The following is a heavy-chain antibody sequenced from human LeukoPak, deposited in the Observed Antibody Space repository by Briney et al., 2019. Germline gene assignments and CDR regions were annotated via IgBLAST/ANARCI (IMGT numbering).Heavy chain of an antibody. J-gene: IGHJ4*02. Sequence: EASVKLSCKASGYTFTSYGISWVRQAPGQGLEWMGWISAYNGNTNYAQKLQGRVTMTTDASTSTAYMELRSLRSDDTAVYYCARADIVVVIAADYYFDYWGQGTLVTVSS. D-gene: IGHD2-15*01. CDR2: ISAYNGNT. CDR3: ARADIVVVIAADYYFDY. CDR1: GYTFTSYG. V-gene: IGHV1-18*01.